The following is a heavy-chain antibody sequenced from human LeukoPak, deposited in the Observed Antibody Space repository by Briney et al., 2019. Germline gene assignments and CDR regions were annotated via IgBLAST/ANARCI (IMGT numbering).Heavy chain of an antibody. J-gene: IGHJ4*02. CDR2: IYHSGST. D-gene: IGHD4-17*01. Sequence: SETLSLTCTVSGYSISSGYYWGWIRQPPGKGLEWIGSIYHSGSTYYNPSLKSRVTISVDTSKNQFSLKLSSVTAADTAVYYCARLTMTTVTYFDYWGQGTLVTVSS. V-gene: IGHV4-38-2*02. CDR3: ARLTMTTVTYFDY. CDR1: GYSISSGYY.